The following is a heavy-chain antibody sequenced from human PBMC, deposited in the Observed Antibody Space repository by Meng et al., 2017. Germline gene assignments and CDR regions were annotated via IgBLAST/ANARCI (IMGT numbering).Heavy chain of an antibody. CDR1: GGTFSSYA. CDR2: IIPIFGTA. J-gene: IGHJ6*02. D-gene: IGHD1-1*01. Sequence: SVKVSCKASGGTFSSYAISWVRQAPGQGLEWMGGIIPIFGTANYAQKFQGRVTITAGESTSTAYMELSSLRSEDTAVYYCARGQATSRDYYYGMDVWGQGTTVTVSS. CDR3: ARGQATSRDYYYGMDV. V-gene: IGHV1-69*13.